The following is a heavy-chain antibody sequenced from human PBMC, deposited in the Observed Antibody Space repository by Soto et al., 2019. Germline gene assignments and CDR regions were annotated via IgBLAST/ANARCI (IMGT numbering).Heavy chain of an antibody. D-gene: IGHD1-26*01. V-gene: IGHV3-11*06. J-gene: IGHJ4*02. CDR3: AREQSGRRARDS. CDR1: GFTFSHYS. CDR2: ISSSGSYT. Sequence: QVQLVESGGGLVKPGASLRLSCAASGFTFSHYSMTWIRQAPGKGLEWVSYISSSGSYTNYADSLQGRFIVSRDSARNSFFLQMHSLRADDTAVYHCAREQSGRRARDSWGQGTLVTVSS.